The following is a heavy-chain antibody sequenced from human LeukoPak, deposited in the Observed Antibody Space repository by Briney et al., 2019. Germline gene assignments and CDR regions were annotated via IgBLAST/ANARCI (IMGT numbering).Heavy chain of an antibody. CDR2: IGAYNGDT. V-gene: IGHV1-18*01. D-gene: IGHD2-2*01. CDR3: ARGGVSTSLFLKYYFDH. J-gene: IGHJ4*02. CDR1: GYTFRNYG. Sequence: ASVKVSCKASGYTFRNYGITWVRQAPGQGLEWMGWIGAYNGDTNYAHGLQGRVTMTTDASTTTAYMELRNLRFDDTAVYYCARGGVSTSLFLKYYFDHWGQGTRVTVSS.